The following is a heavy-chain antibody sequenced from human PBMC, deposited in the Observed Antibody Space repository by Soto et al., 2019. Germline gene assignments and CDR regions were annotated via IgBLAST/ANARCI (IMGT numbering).Heavy chain of an antibody. V-gene: IGHV1-69*01. CDR1: GGTFSNYG. Sequence: QVQLVQSGTEVKKPGSSVKVSCKASGGTFSNYGFSWVRQAPGQGREWVGGIIPIFGTAIYAQKFLGKVTITAEESKSTTYIQLSSLTSEDTVIYYCARATKKQIMRQSGIGGTQYFFDSWGQGTLVTVSS. CDR3: ARATKKQIMRQSGIGGTQYFFDS. CDR2: IIPIFGTA. J-gene: IGHJ4*02. D-gene: IGHD3-16*01.